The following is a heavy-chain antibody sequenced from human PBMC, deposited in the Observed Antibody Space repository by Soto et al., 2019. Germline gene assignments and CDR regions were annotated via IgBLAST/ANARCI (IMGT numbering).Heavy chain of an antibody. V-gene: IGHV1-46*01. J-gene: IGHJ4*02. CDR2: INPDGGAT. D-gene: IGHD3-10*01. CDR3: AKGRRNTF. CDR1: GYTFSFDY. Sequence: QVQLLQSGAEVKKPGASVKISCKAAGYTFSFDYLSGVRCAPGQGLQWMGKINPDGGATTYDQSFQGRVSNTSDSSTGTVYMALSSLTSDDTAVYYCAKGRRNTFWGQGTLVAVSS.